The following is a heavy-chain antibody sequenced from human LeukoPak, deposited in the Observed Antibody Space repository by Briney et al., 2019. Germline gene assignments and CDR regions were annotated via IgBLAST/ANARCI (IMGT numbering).Heavy chain of an antibody. V-gene: IGHV3-30*02. D-gene: IGHD3-3*01. CDR3: AKCYDFFTGTENYYYMDV. CDR1: GFAFSSYG. CDR2: IRYDGSNK. J-gene: IGHJ6*03. Sequence: GGSLRLSCAASGFAFSSYGMHWVRQAPGKGLEWVAFIRYDGSNKYYADSVKGRFTISRDNSKNTLYLQMNSLRAEDTAVYYCAKCYDFFTGTENYYYMDVWGKGTTVTVSS.